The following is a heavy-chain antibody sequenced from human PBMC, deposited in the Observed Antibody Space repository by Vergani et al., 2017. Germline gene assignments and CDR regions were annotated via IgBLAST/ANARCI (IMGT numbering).Heavy chain of an antibody. D-gene: IGHD6-25*01. V-gene: IGHV1-69*12. CDR2: IIPIFGTA. Sequence: QVQLVQSGAEVKKPGSSVKVSCKASGGTFSSSAISWVRQAPGQGLEWMGGIIPIFGTANYAQKFQGRVTITADESTSTAYMELSSLSSEDTAVYYCAGDAAPAPNYYYYYCMDVWGQGTTVTVSS. CDR3: AGDAAPAPNYYYYYCMDV. CDR1: GGTFSSSA. J-gene: IGHJ6*02.